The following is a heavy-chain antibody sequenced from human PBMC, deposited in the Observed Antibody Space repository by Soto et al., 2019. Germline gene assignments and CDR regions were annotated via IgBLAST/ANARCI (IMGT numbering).Heavy chain of an antibody. CDR1: GGSISSYY. J-gene: IGHJ6*03. D-gene: IGHD3-10*01. V-gene: IGHV4-59*08. CDR2: IYYSGST. CDR3: ARHHYGSGSYAYYYYMDV. Sequence: SETLSLTCTVSGGSISSYYWSWIRQPPGKGLEWIGYIYYSGSTNYNPSLKSRVTISVDTSKNQFSLKLSSVTAADTAVYYCARHHYGSGSYAYYYYMDVWGKGTTVTVSS.